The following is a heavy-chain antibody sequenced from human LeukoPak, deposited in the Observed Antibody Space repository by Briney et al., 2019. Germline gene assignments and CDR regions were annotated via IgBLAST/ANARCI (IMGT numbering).Heavy chain of an antibody. D-gene: IGHD2-15*01. J-gene: IGHJ4*02. CDR1: RYTFTGYY. CDR2: INPNSGGT. CDR3: ARTSFPGYCSGGSWWPFFDY. Sequence: ASVRVSCVASRYTFTGYYMHWVRQAPGQGLEWMGWINPNSGGTNYAQKFQGRVTMTRDTSISTAYMELSRLRSDDTAVYYCARTSFPGYCSGGSWWPFFDYWGQGTLVSV. V-gene: IGHV1-2*02.